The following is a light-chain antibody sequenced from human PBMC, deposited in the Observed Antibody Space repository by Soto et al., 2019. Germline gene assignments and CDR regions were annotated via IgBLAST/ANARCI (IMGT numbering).Light chain of an antibody. Sequence: QSVLTQPASVSGSPGQSITISCTGTSSDIGAYNYVSWYQQRPGKAPKLMIYDVNNRPSGVSNRFSGSKSGNTASLTISGLQAEDEADYFCTSYTRSSTYVFGTGTKVTVL. V-gene: IGLV2-14*03. CDR1: SSDIGAYNY. J-gene: IGLJ1*01. CDR2: DVN. CDR3: TSYTRSSTYV.